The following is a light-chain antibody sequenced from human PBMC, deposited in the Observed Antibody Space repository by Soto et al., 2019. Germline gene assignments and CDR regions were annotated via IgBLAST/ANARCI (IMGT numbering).Light chain of an antibody. J-gene: IGLJ2*01. CDR2: NTN. CDR3: VLYRGSGIVI. Sequence: QTVVTQEPSFSVSPGGTVTLSCGLTSGSVSTTYYPSWYQQTPGQAPRTLIYNTNTRSSGVPDRFSGSILENKAALTITGAQADDESDYYCVLYRGSGIVIFGGGTNDRP. V-gene: IGLV8-61*01. CDR1: SGSVSTTYY.